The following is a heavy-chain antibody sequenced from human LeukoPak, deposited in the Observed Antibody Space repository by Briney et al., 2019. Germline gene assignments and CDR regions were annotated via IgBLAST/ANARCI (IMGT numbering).Heavy chain of an antibody. V-gene: IGHV4-39*01. CDR2: IYYSGST. Sequence: SETLSLTCTVSGGSISSSSYYWGWIRQPPGKGLEWIGSIYYSGSTYYNPSLKSRVTISVDTSKNQFSLKLSSVTAADTAVYFCARYVPVKTGPTRASFDYWGQGILVSVSS. CDR3: ARYVPVKTGPTRASFDY. CDR1: GGSISSSSYY. D-gene: IGHD1-1*01. J-gene: IGHJ4*02.